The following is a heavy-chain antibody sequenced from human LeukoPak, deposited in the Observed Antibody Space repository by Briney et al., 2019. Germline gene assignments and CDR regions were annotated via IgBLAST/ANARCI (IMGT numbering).Heavy chain of an antibody. J-gene: IGHJ4*02. Sequence: GGSLRLSCAASGFTFSSYSMNWVRQAPGKGLELVANIKQDRSEKYYVDSVKGRFTISRDNAKNSLYLQMNSLRAEDTAVYYCARLREIPVFGVVTKSTSYFDYWGQGTLVTVSS. CDR3: ARLREIPVFGVVTKSTSYFDY. D-gene: IGHD3-3*01. CDR1: GFTFSSYS. V-gene: IGHV3-7*01. CDR2: IKQDRSEK.